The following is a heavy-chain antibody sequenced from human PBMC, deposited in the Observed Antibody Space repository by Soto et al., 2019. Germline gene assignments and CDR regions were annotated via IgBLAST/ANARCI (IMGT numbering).Heavy chain of an antibody. V-gene: IGHV1-24*01. Sequence: ASVKASCKVSGYTLTELSMHWVRQAPGKGLEWMGGFDPEDGETIDAQKFQGRVTMTEDTSTDTAYMELSSLRSEDTAVYYCATMFSTIVRVVIGVTEYYTDVRGTGTTGTGSS. CDR2: FDPEDGET. D-gene: IGHD3-10*01. CDR1: GYTLTELS. J-gene: IGHJ6*03. CDR3: ATMFSTIVRVVIGVTEYYTDV.